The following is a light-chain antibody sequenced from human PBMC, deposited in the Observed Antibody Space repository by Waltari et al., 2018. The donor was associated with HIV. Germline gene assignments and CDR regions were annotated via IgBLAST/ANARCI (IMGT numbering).Light chain of an antibody. J-gene: IGLJ3*02. Sequence: QTVVTQEPSLSVSPGGTVTITCGLTSGSVSTGSYPNWYQQTPGRPPRMLIYSTNTRSSGVPDRFSGSILGNQAALTITGAQAEDESDYYCVLYMGSGYWLFGGGTRLTVL. V-gene: IGLV8-61*01. CDR2: STN. CDR1: SGSVSTGSY. CDR3: VLYMGSGYWL.